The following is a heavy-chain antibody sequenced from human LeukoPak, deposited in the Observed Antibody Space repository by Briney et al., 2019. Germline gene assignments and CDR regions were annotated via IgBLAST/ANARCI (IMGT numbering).Heavy chain of an antibody. CDR1: GFTFDEYA. J-gene: IGHJ4*02. Sequence: GGSLRLSCAASGFTFDEYAMHWVRQAPGKGLEGVSGISWNSGSIVYADSVKGRFTISRDNAKNSLYLQMNSLRAEDTALYYCAKDWSLAASAFFDYWGQGTLVTVSS. CDR2: ISWNSGSI. CDR3: AKDWSLAASAFFDY. V-gene: IGHV3-9*01. D-gene: IGHD6-25*01.